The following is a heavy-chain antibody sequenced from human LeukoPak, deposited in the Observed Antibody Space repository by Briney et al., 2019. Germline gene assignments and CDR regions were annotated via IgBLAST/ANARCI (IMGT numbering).Heavy chain of an antibody. J-gene: IGHJ4*02. CDR2: INPSGGST. D-gene: IGHD5-24*01. Sequence: GASVKVSCKASGYTFTSYGISWVRQAPGQGLEWMGIINPSGGSTSYAQKFQGRVTMTRDTSTSTVYMELSSLRSEDTAVYYCARDRGDGYNPFDYWGQGTLVTVSS. CDR1: GYTFTSYG. CDR3: ARDRGDGYNPFDY. V-gene: IGHV1-46*03.